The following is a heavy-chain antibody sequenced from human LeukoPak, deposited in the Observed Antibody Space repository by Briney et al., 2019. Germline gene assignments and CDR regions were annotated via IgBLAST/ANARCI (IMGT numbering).Heavy chain of an antibody. V-gene: IGHV1-2*02. CDR1: GYTFTGYY. CDR3: ARGRIAVAGTLGY. Sequence: ASVTVSCKASGYTFTGYYMHWVRQAPGQGLEWMGWINPNSGGTNYAQKFQGRVTMTRDTSISTAYMELSRLRSDDTAVYYCARGRIAVAGTLGYWGQGTLVTVSS. D-gene: IGHD6-19*01. J-gene: IGHJ4*02. CDR2: INPNSGGT.